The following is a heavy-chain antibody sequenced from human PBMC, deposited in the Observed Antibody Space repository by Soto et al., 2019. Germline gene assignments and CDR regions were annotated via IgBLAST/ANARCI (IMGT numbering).Heavy chain of an antibody. J-gene: IGHJ3*02. CDR2: IVVGSGNT. CDR1: GFTFTSSA. D-gene: IGHD7-27*01. V-gene: IGHV1-58*01. Sequence: QMQLVQSGPEVMKPGTSVKVSCKASGFTFTSSAVQWVRQARGQRLEWIGWIVVGSGNTNYAQKFQERVTITRDMSTSTAYMELSSLRSEDTSVYYCAAESPKWGDQGHDAFDIWGQGTMVTVSS. CDR3: AAESPKWGDQGHDAFDI.